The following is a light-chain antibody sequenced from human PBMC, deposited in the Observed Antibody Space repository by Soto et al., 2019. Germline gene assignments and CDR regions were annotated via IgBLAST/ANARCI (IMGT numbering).Light chain of an antibody. Sequence: QAVVTQEPSLTVSPGGTVTLTCGSSTGAVTSGHYPHWFQQKPGQAPRTLIYDTSNTHSWTPARFSGSLLGGKAALTLSGAQPEDEADYYCLVIFTGVGEVFGTGTKLTVL. J-gene: IGLJ1*01. V-gene: IGLV7-46*01. CDR3: LVIFTGVGEV. CDR2: DTS. CDR1: TGAVTSGHY.